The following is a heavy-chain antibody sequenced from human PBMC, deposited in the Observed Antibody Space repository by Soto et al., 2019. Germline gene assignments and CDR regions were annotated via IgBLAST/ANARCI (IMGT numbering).Heavy chain of an antibody. CDR3: ATIVGANDY. CDR1: RASIYTYS. V-gene: IGHV4-4*07. Sequence: SETLSLTCTVSRASIYTYSWTWIRQPAGKGLQWIGHIYSSGSANYSPSLKSRVSMSVDSSKNQISLKLSSVTAADTAVYYCATIVGANDYWGQGTLVTVSS. D-gene: IGHD1-26*01. CDR2: IYSSGSA. J-gene: IGHJ4*02.